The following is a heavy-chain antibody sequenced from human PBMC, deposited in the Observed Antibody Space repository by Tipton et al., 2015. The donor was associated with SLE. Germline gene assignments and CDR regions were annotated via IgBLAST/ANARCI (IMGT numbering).Heavy chain of an antibody. J-gene: IGHJ3*02. CDR1: GFTFSSYA. V-gene: IGHV3-53*04. CDR3: ASVLDVDIVARGAFDI. D-gene: IGHD5-12*01. CDR2: IYSGGST. Sequence: SLRLSCAASGFTFSSYAMSWVRQAPGKGLEWVSVIYSGGSTYYADSVKGRFTISRHNSKNTLYLQMNSLRAEDTAVYYCASVLDVDIVARGAFDIWGQGTMVTVSS.